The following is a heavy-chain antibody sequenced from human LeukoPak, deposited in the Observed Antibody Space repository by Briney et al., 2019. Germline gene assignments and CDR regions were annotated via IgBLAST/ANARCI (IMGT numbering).Heavy chain of an antibody. CDR1: GFTFSSYG. J-gene: IGHJ4*02. CDR2: IRYDGSNK. CDR3: AKDNYDYGDYDGGDY. Sequence: GGSLRLSCVASGFTFSSYGMHWVRQPPGKGLEWVAFIRYDGSNKYYADSVKGRFTISRDDSRDTLHLQMNSLRAEDTAVYYCAKDNYDYGDYDGGDYWGQGTLVTVSS. D-gene: IGHD4-17*01. V-gene: IGHV3-30*02.